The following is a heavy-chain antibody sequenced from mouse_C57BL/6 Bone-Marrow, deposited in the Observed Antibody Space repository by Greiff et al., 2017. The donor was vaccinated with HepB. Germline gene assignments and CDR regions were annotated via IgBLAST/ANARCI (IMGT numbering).Heavy chain of an antibody. J-gene: IGHJ2*01. CDR2: ISDGGSYT. V-gene: IGHV5-4*01. D-gene: IGHD3-3*01. CDR1: GFPFSSYA. CDR3: ARDRTGRGFDY. Sequence: EVQLVESGGGLVKPGGSLKLSCAASGFPFSSYAMSWVRQTPEKRLEWVATISDGGSYTYYPDNVKGRFTISRDNAKNNLYLQMSHLKSEDTAMYYCARDRTGRGFDYWGQGTTLTVSS.